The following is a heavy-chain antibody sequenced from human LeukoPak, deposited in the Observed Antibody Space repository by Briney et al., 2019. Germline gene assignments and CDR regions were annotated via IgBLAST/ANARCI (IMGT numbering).Heavy chain of an antibody. V-gene: IGHV4-31*03. D-gene: IGHD3-10*01. CDR3: ARVRFRAFDI. Sequence: PSETLSLTCTVSGGSISSGGYYWSWIRQHPGKGLEWIGYIHYSGSTYYNPSLKSRVTISVDTSKNQFSLKLSSVTAADTAVYYCARVRFRAFDIWGQGTMVTVSS. CDR1: GGSISSGGYY. J-gene: IGHJ3*02. CDR2: IHYSGST.